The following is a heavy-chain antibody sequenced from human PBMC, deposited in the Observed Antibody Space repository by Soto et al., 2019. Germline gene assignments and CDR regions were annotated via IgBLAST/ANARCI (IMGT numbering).Heavy chain of an antibody. D-gene: IGHD3-16*01. CDR1: GFTFSSHS. CDR3: KRDLTGYAMDV. J-gene: IGHJ6*02. CDR2: ISLNLQTI. V-gene: IGHV3-48*03. Sequence: GGSLRLSCAASGFTFSSHSMNWVRQAPGKGLEWVSYISLNLQTIYYADSVKGRFTISRDNAKNSLYLQMNTLTAEDTAVYYCKRDLTGYAMDVWGQGTTVTVYS.